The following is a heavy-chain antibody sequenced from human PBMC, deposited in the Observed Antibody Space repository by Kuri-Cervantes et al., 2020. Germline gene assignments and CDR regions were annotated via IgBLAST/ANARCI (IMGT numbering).Heavy chain of an antibody. J-gene: IGHJ6*02. CDR3: AKVIFAELWFGELSFYYYYGMDV. CDR1: GFTFSDYY. V-gene: IGHV3-11*01. CDR2: ISSSGSTI. Sequence: GGSLRLSCAASGFTFSDYYMSWIRQAPGKGLEWVSYISSSGSTIYYADSVKGRFTISRDNSKNTLYLQMNSLRAEDTAVYYCAKVIFAELWFGELSFYYYYGMDVWGQGTTVTVSS. D-gene: IGHD3-10*01.